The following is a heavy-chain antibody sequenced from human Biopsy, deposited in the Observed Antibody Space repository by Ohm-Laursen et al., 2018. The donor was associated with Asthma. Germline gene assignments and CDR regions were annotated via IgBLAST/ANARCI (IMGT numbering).Heavy chain of an antibody. CDR1: GFAFSQYG. J-gene: IGHJ6*02. CDR2: ISYDGRTT. V-gene: IGHV3-30*03. CDR3: ARAYSSGWTRGMDV. D-gene: IGHD6-19*01. Sequence: SLRLPCAASGFAFSQYGMHWVRQAPGQGLEWVAVISYDGRTTYYAGSVEGRLTISRDNAKNTLSLQMNSLSAADTAVYYCARAYSSGWTRGMDVWGQGTTVIVSS.